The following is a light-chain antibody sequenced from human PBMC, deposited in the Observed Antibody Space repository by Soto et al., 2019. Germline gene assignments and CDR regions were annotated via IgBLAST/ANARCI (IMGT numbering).Light chain of an antibody. CDR3: QQYYSYSPLT. Sequence: DIQMTQSPSTLSASVGDRVTITCRASQSISSWLAWYQQKPGKAPKLLIYDASSLESGVPSRFSGSGSGTEFTLTISRLQPDDFTTYYCQQYYSYSPLTFGGGTKVDIK. CDR1: QSISSW. J-gene: IGKJ4*01. V-gene: IGKV1-5*01. CDR2: DAS.